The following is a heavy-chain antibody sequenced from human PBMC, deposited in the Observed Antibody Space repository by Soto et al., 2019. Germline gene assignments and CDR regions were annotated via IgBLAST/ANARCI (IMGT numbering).Heavy chain of an antibody. CDR3: ARENGVAVATILYYFDY. CDR1: DGTLTNNG. CDR2: IIPVFGTT. D-gene: IGHD5-12*01. Sequence: SMTVSCRSPDGTLTNNGISWVRQAPVQVLEWMGGIIPVFGTTNYAQKFQGRLTITADDFTSTVYMELSRLRYEDTAVYYCARENGVAVATILYYFDYWGPGNLVTGSS. V-gene: IGHV1-69*13. J-gene: IGHJ4*02.